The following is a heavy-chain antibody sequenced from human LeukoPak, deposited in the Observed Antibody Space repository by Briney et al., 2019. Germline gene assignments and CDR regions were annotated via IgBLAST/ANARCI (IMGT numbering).Heavy chain of an antibody. CDR1: GFTFSTYA. V-gene: IGHV3-33*01. J-gene: IGHJ4*02. CDR3: ARSVVVTAAFDY. Sequence: GGSLRLSCGASGFTFSTYAMYWVRQAPGKGLEGVAVIWYDGSNKYYADSVKGRFTISRDNSKNTLSLQMNSLRAEDTAVYYCARSVVVTAAFDYWGQGTLVTVSS. CDR2: IWYDGSNK. D-gene: IGHD2-21*02.